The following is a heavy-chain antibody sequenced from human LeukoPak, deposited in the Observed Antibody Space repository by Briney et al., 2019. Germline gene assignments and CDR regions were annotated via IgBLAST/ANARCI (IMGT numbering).Heavy chain of an antibody. CDR1: GGSISSGGYY. V-gene: IGHV4-31*03. Sequence: SETLSLTCTVSGGSISSGGYYWSWIRQHPGKGLEWIGYIYYSGSTYYNPSLKSRVTISVDTSKNQFSLKLSSVTAADTAVYYCARVSIAARNLYYYGMDVWGQGTTVTVSS. D-gene: IGHD6-6*01. CDR3: ARVSIAARNLYYYGMDV. CDR2: IYYSGST. J-gene: IGHJ6*02.